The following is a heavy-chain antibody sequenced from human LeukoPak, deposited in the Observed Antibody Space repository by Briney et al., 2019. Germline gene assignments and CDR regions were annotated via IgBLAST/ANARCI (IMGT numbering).Heavy chain of an antibody. V-gene: IGHV3-21*01. CDR1: GFTFSSYS. D-gene: IGHD1-26*01. CDR3: ARVGVGYYFDY. CDR2: ISSSSSYI. Sequence: GGSLRLSCSASGFTFSSYSMNWVRQAPGKGLEWVSSISSSSSYIYYADSVKGRFTISRDNAKNSLYLQMNSLRAEDTAVYYCARVGVGYYFDYWGQGTLVTVSS. J-gene: IGHJ4*02.